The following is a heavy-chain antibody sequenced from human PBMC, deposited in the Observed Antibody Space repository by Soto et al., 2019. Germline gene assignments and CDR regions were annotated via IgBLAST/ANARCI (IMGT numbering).Heavy chain of an antibody. D-gene: IGHD3-10*01. CDR3: ARGGDYYGSGSIFGY. V-gene: IGHV3-66*01. CDR1: GFTVSSNY. Sequence: GGSLRLSCAASGFTVSSNYMSWVRQAPGKGLEWVSVIYSGGSTYYADSVKGRFTISRDNSKNTLYLQMNSLRAEDTAVYYCARGGDYYGSGSIFGYWGQGTLVTVSS. J-gene: IGHJ4*02. CDR2: IYSGGST.